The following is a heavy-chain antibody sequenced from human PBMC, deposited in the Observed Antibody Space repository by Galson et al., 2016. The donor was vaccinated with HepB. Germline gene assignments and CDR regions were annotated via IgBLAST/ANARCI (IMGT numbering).Heavy chain of an antibody. CDR1: GFTFSFSAYG. CDR3: ATRSSGWYYFDY. J-gene: IGHJ4*02. Sequence: SLRLSCAASGFTFSFSAYGMHWVRQAPGKGLEYVSAISGDGLTTYYADSVKGRFTISRDNAKNSLYLQMNSLRAEDTAVYYCATRSSGWYYFDYWGQGTLVTVSS. V-gene: IGHV3-64*04. D-gene: IGHD6-19*01. CDR2: ISGDGLTT.